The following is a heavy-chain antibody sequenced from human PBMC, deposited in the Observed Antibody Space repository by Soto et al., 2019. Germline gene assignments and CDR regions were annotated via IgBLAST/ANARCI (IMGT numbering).Heavy chain of an antibody. CDR2: IYYSGST. D-gene: IGHD3-3*01. J-gene: IGHJ6*02. CDR3: ARGDFWSGTDSYYYYYGMDV. V-gene: IGHV4-59*01. Sequence: SLTCTVSSGSISSYYWSWIRQPPGKGLEWIGYIYYSGSTNYNPSLKSRVTISVDTSKNQFSLKLSSVTAADTAVYYCARGDFWSGTDSYYYYYGMDVWGQGTTVTVSS. CDR1: SGSISSYY.